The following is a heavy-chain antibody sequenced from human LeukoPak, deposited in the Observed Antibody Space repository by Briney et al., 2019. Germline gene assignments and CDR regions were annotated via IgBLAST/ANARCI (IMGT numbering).Heavy chain of an antibody. V-gene: IGHV3-23*01. Sequence: GGSLRLSCAASGFTFSTYAMSWVRQAPGKGLEWVSAISGSGVSTYYADSVKGRFTISRDSSKNTLYLQMNSLRAEDTAVYYCVDSSGYYSWFDPWGQGTLVTVSS. CDR1: GFTFSTYA. D-gene: IGHD3-22*01. J-gene: IGHJ5*02. CDR2: ISGSGVST. CDR3: VDSSGYYSWFDP.